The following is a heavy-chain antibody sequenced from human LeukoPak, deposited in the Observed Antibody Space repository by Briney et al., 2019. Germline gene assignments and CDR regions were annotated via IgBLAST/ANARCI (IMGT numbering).Heavy chain of an antibody. Sequence: SETLSLTCTVSGGSISSYYWSWIRQPPGKGLEWIGYIYYSGSTNYNPSLKSRVTISVDTSKNQFSLKLSSVTAADTPVYYCARGGSGSGSPYGMDVWGQGTTVTVSS. CDR3: ARGGSGSGSPYGMDV. CDR1: GGSISSYY. V-gene: IGHV4-59*01. CDR2: IYYSGST. J-gene: IGHJ6*02. D-gene: IGHD2-15*01.